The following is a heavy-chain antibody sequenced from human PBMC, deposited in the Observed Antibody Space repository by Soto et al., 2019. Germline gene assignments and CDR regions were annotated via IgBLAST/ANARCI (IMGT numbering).Heavy chain of an antibody. CDR1: GYTXTSYG. D-gene: IGHD2-15*01. CDR2: ISAYNGNT. CDR3: ARGKGCSGGSCPPGY. Sequence: ASVKVXCKASGYTXTSYGISWVRQAPGQGLEWMGWISAYNGNTNYAQKLQGRVTMTTDTSTSTAYMELRSLRSDDTAVYYCARGKGCSGGSCPPGYWGQGTLVTVSS. V-gene: IGHV1-18*01. J-gene: IGHJ4*02.